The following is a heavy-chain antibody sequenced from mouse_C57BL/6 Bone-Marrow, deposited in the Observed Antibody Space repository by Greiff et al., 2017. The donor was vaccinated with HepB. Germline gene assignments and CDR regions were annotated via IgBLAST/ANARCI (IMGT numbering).Heavy chain of an antibody. V-gene: IGHV2-2*01. Sequence: VQLQQSGPGLVQPSQSLSITCTVSGFSLTSYGVHWVRQSPGKGLEWLGVIWSGGSTDYKAAFISRLSISKDNSKSQVFFKMNSLQADDTAIYYCARNRGLSFDYWGQGTTLTVSS. D-gene: IGHD2-4*01. J-gene: IGHJ2*01. CDR2: IWSGGST. CDR1: GFSLTSYG. CDR3: ARNRGLSFDY.